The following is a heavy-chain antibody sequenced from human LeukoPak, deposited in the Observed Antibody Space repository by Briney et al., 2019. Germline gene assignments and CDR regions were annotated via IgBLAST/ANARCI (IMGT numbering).Heavy chain of an antibody. CDR1: GFTFSSYA. CDR3: ARAAGSGYYNNYFDY. D-gene: IGHD3-22*01. Sequence: PGRSLRLSCAASGFTFSSYAMHWVRQAPGKGLEGVAVISYDGSNKYYADSVKGRFTISRDNSRNTLYLQMNSLRAEDTAVYYCARAAGSGYYNNYFDYWGQGTLVTVSS. V-gene: IGHV3-30*04. CDR2: ISYDGSNK. J-gene: IGHJ4*02.